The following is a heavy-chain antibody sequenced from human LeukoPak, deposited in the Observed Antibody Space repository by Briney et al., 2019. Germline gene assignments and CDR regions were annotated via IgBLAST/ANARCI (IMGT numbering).Heavy chain of an antibody. CDR2: ISGSTGRT. V-gene: IGHV3-23*01. J-gene: IGHJ4*02. CDR3: AKRDLGPSGSRAYYFDY. Sequence: GGSLRLSCAASGFTFSSYGMSWVRQAPGKGLEWVSVISGSTGRTYYADSVKVRSTISRDNSKNTLYLQMDSLRAEDTAVYYCAKRDLGPSGSRAYYFDYWGQGTLVTASS. D-gene: IGHD3-22*01. CDR1: GFTFSSYG.